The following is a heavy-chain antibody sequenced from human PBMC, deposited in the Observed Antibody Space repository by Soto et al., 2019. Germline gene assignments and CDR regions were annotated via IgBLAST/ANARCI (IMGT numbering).Heavy chain of an antibody. V-gene: IGHV4-59*01. CDR3: ARRAYYDSSGYDY. D-gene: IGHD3-22*01. CDR1: GGSLSSYY. CDR2: IYYSGST. Sequence: SDTLSLTCTVSGGSLSSYYWSWIRQPPGKGLEWIGHIYYSGSTNYNPSLKSRVTISVDTSKNQFSLKLSSVTAADTAVYYCARRAYYDSSGYDYWGQGTLVTVSS. J-gene: IGHJ4*02.